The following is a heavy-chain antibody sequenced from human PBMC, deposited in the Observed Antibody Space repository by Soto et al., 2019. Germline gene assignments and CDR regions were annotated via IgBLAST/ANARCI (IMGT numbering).Heavy chain of an antibody. CDR3: ASYASRFYYYYMDV. V-gene: IGHV3-7*01. J-gene: IGHJ6*03. CDR2: IKQDGSEK. Sequence: GGSLRLSCAASGFTFSSYWMSWVRQAPGKGLEWVANIKQDGSEKYYVDSVKGRFTISRDNAKNSLYLQMNSLRAEDTAVYYCASYASRFYYYYMDVWGKGTTVTVSS. D-gene: IGHD2-2*01. CDR1: GFTFSSYW.